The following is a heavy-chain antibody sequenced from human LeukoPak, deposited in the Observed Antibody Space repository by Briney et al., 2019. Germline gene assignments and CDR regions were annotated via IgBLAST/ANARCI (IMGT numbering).Heavy chain of an antibody. D-gene: IGHD3-10*01. CDR3: AKSGLYYYYYGMDV. Sequence: GGSLRLSCAASGFTFSSYGMHWVRQAPGKGLEWVAVISYDGSNKSYADSVKGRFTISRDNSKNTLYLQMNSLRAEDTAVYYCAKSGLYYYYYGMDVWGQGTTVTVSS. V-gene: IGHV3-30*18. J-gene: IGHJ6*02. CDR2: ISYDGSNK. CDR1: GFTFSSYG.